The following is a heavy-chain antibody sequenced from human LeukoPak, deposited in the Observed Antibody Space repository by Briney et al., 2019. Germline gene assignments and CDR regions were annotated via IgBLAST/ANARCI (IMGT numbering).Heavy chain of an antibody. CDR3: ARSAAGYYFDY. CDR2: INSSSSHT. J-gene: IGHJ4*02. Sequence: GGSLRLSCAASGFTFCGDSMNCGRPAPGEGLEWAYSINSSSSHTYYTDSVKGRFTISRDNAKNSLYLQMNSLSAEDTAVYYCARSAAGYYFDYWGQGTLVTVSS. CDR1: GFTFCGDS. V-gene: IGHV3-21*01. D-gene: IGHD6-25*01.